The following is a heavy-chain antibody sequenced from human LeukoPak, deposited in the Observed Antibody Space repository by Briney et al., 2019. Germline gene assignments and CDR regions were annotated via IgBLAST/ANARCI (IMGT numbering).Heavy chain of an antibody. CDR2: IIPILGIA. CDR3: ARDRGELEPNPEPYFDY. J-gene: IGHJ4*02. CDR1: GGTFSSYT. Sequence: SVKVSCKASGGTFSSYTISWVRQAPGQGLEWMGRIIPILGIANYAQKFQGRVTITADKSTSTAYMELSSLRSEDTAVYYCARDRGELEPNPEPYFDYWGQGTLVAVSS. V-gene: IGHV1-69*04. D-gene: IGHD1-1*01.